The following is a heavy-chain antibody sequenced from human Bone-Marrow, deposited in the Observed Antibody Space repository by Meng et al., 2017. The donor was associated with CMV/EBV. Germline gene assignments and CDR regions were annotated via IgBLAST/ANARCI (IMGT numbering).Heavy chain of an antibody. J-gene: IGHJ6*02. Sequence: SETLSLTCTVSGGSISSYYWSWIRQPPGKGLEWIGYIYYSGSTNYNPSLKSRVTISVDTSKNQFSLKLSSVTAADTAVYYCARDHRAAAGSYYYYGMDVWGQGTMVTVSS. D-gene: IGHD6-13*01. V-gene: IGHV4-59*12. CDR1: GGSISSYY. CDR2: IYYSGST. CDR3: ARDHRAAAGSYYYYGMDV.